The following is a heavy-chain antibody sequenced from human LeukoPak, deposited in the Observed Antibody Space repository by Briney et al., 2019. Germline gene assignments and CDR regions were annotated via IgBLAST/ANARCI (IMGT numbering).Heavy chain of an antibody. CDR1: GGSISSSSYY. CDR2: IYYSGST. Sequence: PSETLSLTCTVSGGSISSSSYYWGWIRQPPGKGLEWIGSIYYSGSTYYNPSLKSRVTISVDTSKNQFSLKVSSVTAADTAVYYCARRAHYDVLTGYIDYWGQGSPVTVSS. V-gene: IGHV4-39*01. CDR3: ARRAHYDVLTGYIDY. J-gene: IGHJ4*02. D-gene: IGHD3-9*01.